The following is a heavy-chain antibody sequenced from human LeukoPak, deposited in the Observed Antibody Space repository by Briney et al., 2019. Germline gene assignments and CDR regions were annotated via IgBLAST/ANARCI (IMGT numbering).Heavy chain of an antibody. V-gene: IGHV3-21*01. Sequence: PGGSLRLSCAASGXTFSSHTVNWVRQAPGKGLEWVSSISSSSIFIYYADSVKGRFTISRDNAKNSLDLQMNSLRVDDTAVYYCARDIIRGYLDQWGQGTLVTVSS. CDR1: GXTFSSHT. D-gene: IGHD2-15*01. J-gene: IGHJ4*02. CDR2: ISSSSIFI. CDR3: ARDIIRGYLDQ.